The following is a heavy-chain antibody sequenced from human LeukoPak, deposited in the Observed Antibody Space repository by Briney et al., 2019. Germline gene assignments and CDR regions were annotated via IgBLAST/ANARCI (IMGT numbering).Heavy chain of an antibody. J-gene: IGHJ5*02. CDR2: IIPILGIA. CDR1: GGTFSSYA. Sequence: GASVKVSCKASGGTFSSYAISWVRQAPGQGLEWMGRIIPILGIANYAQKFQGRVTITADKSTSTAYMELSSLRSEDTAVYYCARDQRSVTMVRGVFAVVGWFDPWGQGTLVTVSS. CDR3: ARDQRSVTMVRGVFAVVGWFDP. V-gene: IGHV1-69*04. D-gene: IGHD3-10*01.